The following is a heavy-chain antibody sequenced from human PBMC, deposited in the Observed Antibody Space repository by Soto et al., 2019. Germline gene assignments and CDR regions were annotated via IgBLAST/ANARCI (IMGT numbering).Heavy chain of an antibody. CDR2: IRGGGSPI. CDR1: GFTLDSYE. J-gene: IGHJ5*02. CDR3: ARELSDPYYYDSSGYYRENWFDP. Sequence: EVQLVESGGGLVHPGESLRLSCTAPGFTLDSYEMNWVRQAPGKGLEWISYIRGGGSPIYYADSVKGRFTISRDDAKNSVYLQMNSLRAEDTALYYCARELSDPYYYDSSGYYRENWFDPWGQGTLVTVSS. V-gene: IGHV3-48*03. D-gene: IGHD3-22*01.